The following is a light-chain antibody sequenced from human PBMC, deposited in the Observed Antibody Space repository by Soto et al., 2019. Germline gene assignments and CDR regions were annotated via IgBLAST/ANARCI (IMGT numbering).Light chain of an antibody. V-gene: IGKV1-39*01. Sequence: IQITQSPSSLSASVWDGVTITWLERQDIIRHLNWYQHKPGRAPRLLIYAASTLQSGVPSRFTGSGSGTEFTLTISGLQPEDFATYYCQHSYTVPIAFGQGTRLEIK. CDR3: QHSYTVPIA. CDR2: AAS. CDR1: QDIIRH. J-gene: IGKJ5*01.